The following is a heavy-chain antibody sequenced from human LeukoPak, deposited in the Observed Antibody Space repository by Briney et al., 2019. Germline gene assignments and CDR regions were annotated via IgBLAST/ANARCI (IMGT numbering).Heavy chain of an antibody. Sequence: ASVKVSCKASGYTFTYYYIYWVRQAPGQGLEWMGLINPSGGSTRYAQNFQGRVTMTRDTSTSTVPMELSSLRSEDTAMYYCARGPYSSGWYGLDYWGQGTLVTVSS. D-gene: IGHD6-19*01. CDR2: INPSGGST. V-gene: IGHV1-46*01. CDR1: GYTFTYYY. J-gene: IGHJ4*02. CDR3: ARGPYSSGWYGLDY.